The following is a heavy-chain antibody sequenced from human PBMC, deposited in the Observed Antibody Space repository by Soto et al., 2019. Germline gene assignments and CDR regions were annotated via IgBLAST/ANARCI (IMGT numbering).Heavy chain of an antibody. J-gene: IGHJ4*01. D-gene: IGHD3-22*01. CDR1: GGSISSSSYY. CDR3: ARHYYDSSGYYHLYYFDY. CDR2: IYYSGST. V-gene: IGHV4-39*01. Sequence: SETLSLTCTVSGGSISSSSYYWGWIRQPPGKGLEWIGRIYYSGSTYYNPSLKSRVTISVDTSKNQFSLKLSSVTAADTAVYYCARHYYDSSGYYHLYYFDYWGHGTLVTVSS.